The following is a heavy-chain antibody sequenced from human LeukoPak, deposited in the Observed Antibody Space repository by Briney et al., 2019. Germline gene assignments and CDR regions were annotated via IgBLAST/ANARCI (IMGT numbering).Heavy chain of an antibody. CDR2: ISYDGSNK. CDR3: AKGENYDILTGYDY. J-gene: IGHJ4*02. CDR1: GFTLSSYM. Sequence: PGGSLRLSCVASGFTLSSYMMSWVRQAPGKGLEWVAVISYDGSNKYYADSVKGRFTISRDNSKNTLYLQMNSLRAEDTAVYYCAKGENYDILTGYDYWGQGTLVTVSS. V-gene: IGHV3-30*18. D-gene: IGHD3-9*01.